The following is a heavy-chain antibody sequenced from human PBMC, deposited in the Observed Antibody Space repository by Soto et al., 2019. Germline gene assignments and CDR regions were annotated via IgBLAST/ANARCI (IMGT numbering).Heavy chain of an antibody. V-gene: IGHV4-39*01. CDR1: GGSISSSSYY. CDR3: ARQAPLEYRSSSHWFDP. J-gene: IGHJ5*02. Sequence: QLQLQESGPGLVKPSETLSLTCTVSGGSISSSSYYWGWIRQPPGKGLEWIGSIYYSGSTYYNPSLKTRVTLPLDSSKSQSSLKLSSVPAADTAVYDWARQAPLEYRSSSHWFDPWGQGTLVTVSS. CDR2: IYYSGST. D-gene: IGHD6-6*01.